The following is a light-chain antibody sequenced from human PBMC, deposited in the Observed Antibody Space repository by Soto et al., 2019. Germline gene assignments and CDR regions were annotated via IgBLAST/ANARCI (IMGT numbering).Light chain of an antibody. CDR1: SGHSSYA. CDR3: QTWGTGIHV. J-gene: IGLJ1*01. Sequence: QPVLTQSPSASASLGASVKLTCTLSSGHSSYAIAWHQQQPEKGPRYLMKLNSDGSHRKGDGIPDRFSGSSSGAERYLTISSLQSEDEADYYCQTWGTGIHVFGTGTKVT. CDR2: LNSDGSH. V-gene: IGLV4-69*01.